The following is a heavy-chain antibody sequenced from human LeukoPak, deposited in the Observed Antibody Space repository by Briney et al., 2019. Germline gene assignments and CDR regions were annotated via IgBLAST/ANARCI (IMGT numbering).Heavy chain of an antibody. CDR2: INPNSGGT. CDR1: GYTFTSYD. V-gene: IGHV1-2*02. J-gene: IGHJ3*02. CDR3: ARVVLRVGAAKSSAFDI. Sequence: VASVKVSCKASGYTFTSYDINWVRQATGQGLEWMGWINPNSGGTNYAQKFQGRVTMTRDTSISTAYMELSRLRSDDTAVYYCARVVLRVGAAKSSAFDIWGQGTMVTVSS. D-gene: IGHD1-26*01.